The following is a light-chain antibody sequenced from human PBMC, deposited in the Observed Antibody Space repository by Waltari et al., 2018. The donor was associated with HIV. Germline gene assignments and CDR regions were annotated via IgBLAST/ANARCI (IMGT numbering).Light chain of an antibody. J-gene: IGLJ2*01. CDR3: GTWDSSLSAVL. V-gene: IGLV1-51*01. Sequence: QSVLTQPPSVSAAAGQKVTISCSGSNSNIGNNFVSWYQQLPGTAPKRLIYDSNKRPSGMPGRFSGSKSDASATLDITGLQTGDEADYYCGTWDSSLSAVLFGGGTKLTVL. CDR1: NSNIGNNF. CDR2: DSN.